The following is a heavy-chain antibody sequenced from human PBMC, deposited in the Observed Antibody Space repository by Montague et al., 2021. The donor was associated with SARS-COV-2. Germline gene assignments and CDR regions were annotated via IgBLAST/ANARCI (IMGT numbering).Heavy chain of an antibody. D-gene: IGHD4-17*01. CDR1: GGSISSSNYH. J-gene: IGHJ3*02. V-gene: IGHV4-39*01. CDR3: ARRGGNPPPVPTTVGGFDN. CDR2: IYDSGST. Sequence: SETLSLTCTVSGGSISSSNYHWGWIRQPPGKGLEWIGSIYDSGSTYYNPSLKSRVTISVDTSKNQFSLKLSSVTAADTAVYYCARRGGNPPPVPTTVGGFDNWGQGTMVTVSS.